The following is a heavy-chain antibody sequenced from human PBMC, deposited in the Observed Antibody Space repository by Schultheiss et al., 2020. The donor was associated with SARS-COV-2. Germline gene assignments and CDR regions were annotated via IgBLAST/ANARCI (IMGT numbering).Heavy chain of an antibody. CDR2: IYTSGST. V-gene: IGHV4-61*02. CDR3: ARSRPFDY. J-gene: IGHJ4*02. D-gene: IGHD6-25*01. Sequence: SETLSLTCTVSGGSISSGSYYWSWIRQPAGKGLEWIGRIYTSGSTNYNPSLKSRVTISVDTSKNQFSLKLSSVTAADTAVYYCARSRPFDYWGQGTLVTVSS. CDR1: GGSISSGSYY.